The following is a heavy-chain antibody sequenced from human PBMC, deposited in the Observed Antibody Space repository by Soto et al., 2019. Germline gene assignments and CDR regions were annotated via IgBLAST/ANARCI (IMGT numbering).Heavy chain of an antibody. J-gene: IGHJ6*03. CDR2: ISGSGGST. Sequence: GGSLRLSCAASGFTFSSYAMSWVRQAPGKGLERVSAISGSGGSTYYADSVKGRFTISSDNSKNTLYLQMNSRRAEDTAVYYCLAFGGTHPYYYDIDVWGKGTTVTVSS. CDR3: LAFGGTHPYYYDIDV. V-gene: IGHV3-23*01. D-gene: IGHD3-16*01. CDR1: GFTFSSYA.